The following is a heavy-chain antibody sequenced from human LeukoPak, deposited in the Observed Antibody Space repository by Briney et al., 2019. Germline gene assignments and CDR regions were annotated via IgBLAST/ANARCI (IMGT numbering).Heavy chain of an antibody. V-gene: IGHV2-5*02. CDR2: IYWDDDK. J-gene: IGHJ4*02. D-gene: IGHD6-19*01. CDR3: AHRPGYSSAHYV. CDR1: GFSLTTSGVG. Sequence: SGRTLVKPTQTLTLTCTFSGFSLTTSGVGVGWIRQPPVKAQEWLALIYWDDDKRYSPSLKSRLTITKDTSRNQVVLTMTNMDPVDTATYYCAHRPGYSSAHYVWGQGTLVTVPS.